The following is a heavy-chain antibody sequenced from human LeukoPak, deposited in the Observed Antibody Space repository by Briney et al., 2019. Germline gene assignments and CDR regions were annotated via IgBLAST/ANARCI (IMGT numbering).Heavy chain of an antibody. V-gene: IGHV4-38-2*02. CDR1: GYSISSGYY. J-gene: IGHJ6*03. Sequence: SETLSLTCTVSGYSISSGYYWGWIRQPPGKGLEWIGSIYHSGSTHYNPSLKSRVTISVDTSSNQFSLKLRSVTAADTAVYYCGRIGSYYYYMDVWGKGTTVSVSS. CDR2: IYHSGST. D-gene: IGHD1-14*01. CDR3: GRIGSYYYYMDV.